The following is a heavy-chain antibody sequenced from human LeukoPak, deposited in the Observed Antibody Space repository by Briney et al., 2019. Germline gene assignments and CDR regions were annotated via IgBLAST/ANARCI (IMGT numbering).Heavy chain of an antibody. J-gene: IGHJ4*02. D-gene: IGHD3-10*01. CDR2: ISYDGSNK. CDR3: AKDGSGL. V-gene: IGHV3-30*18. CDR1: GFTFSSYG. Sequence: PGRSLRLSCAASGFTFSSYGMHWVRQAPGKGLEWVAVISYDGSNKYYADSVKGRFTISRDNSKNTLYLQMNSLRAEDTAVYYCAKDGSGLWGQGTLVTVSS.